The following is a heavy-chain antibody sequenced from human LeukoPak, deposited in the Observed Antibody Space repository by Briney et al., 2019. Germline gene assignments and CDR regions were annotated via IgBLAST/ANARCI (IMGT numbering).Heavy chain of an antibody. CDR2: INAGNGNT. Sequence: ASVKVSCKASGCTFTSYAMHWVRQAPGQRLEWMGWINAGNGNTKYSQKFQGRVTITRDTSASTAYILMSSLRSEDTAVYYCARSSGYSYGYDYWGQGSLVTVSS. V-gene: IGHV1-3*01. J-gene: IGHJ4*02. CDR1: GCTFTSYA. D-gene: IGHD5-18*01. CDR3: ARSSGYSYGYDY.